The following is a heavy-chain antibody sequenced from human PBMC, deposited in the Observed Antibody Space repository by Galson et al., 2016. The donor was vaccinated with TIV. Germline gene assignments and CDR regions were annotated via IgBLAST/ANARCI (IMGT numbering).Heavy chain of an antibody. V-gene: IGHV1-46*01. CDR2: INANGGST. D-gene: IGHD2/OR15-2a*01. CDR1: GYTFTNFY. J-gene: IGHJ4*02. CDR3: ARHRHFGPDY. Sequence: SVKVSCKASGYTFTNFYIHWVRQAPGQGLEWMGMINANGGSTRYEENFQGRVTMTTGTSTSTVYMEMSSLRSEDTAVYYCARHRHFGPDYWGQGTLVTVSS.